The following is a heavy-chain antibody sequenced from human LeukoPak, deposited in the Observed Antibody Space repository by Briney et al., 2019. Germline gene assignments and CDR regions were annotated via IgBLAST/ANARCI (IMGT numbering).Heavy chain of an antibody. Sequence: ASVKVSCKASGGTFSSYAISWVRQAPGQGLEWMGGIIPIFGTANYAQKFQGRVTITADESTSTAYVELSSLRSEDTAVYYCARIGPKAIYFDYWGQGTLVTVSS. J-gene: IGHJ4*02. CDR1: GGTFSSYA. V-gene: IGHV1-69*13. CDR3: ARIGPKAIYFDY. CDR2: IIPIFGTA.